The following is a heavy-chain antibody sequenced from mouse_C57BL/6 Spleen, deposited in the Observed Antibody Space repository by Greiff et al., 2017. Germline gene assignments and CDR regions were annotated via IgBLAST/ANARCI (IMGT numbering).Heavy chain of an antibody. Sequence: VQLQQSGAELVRPGASVKLSCTASGFNIKDDYMHWVKQRPEQGLEWIGWIDPENGDTEYASKFQGKATITADTSSNTAYLQLSSLTSEDTAVYYCTGYSNYDYWGQGTTLTVSS. CDR3: TGYSNYDY. V-gene: IGHV14-4*01. CDR2: IDPENGDT. CDR1: GFNIKDDY. J-gene: IGHJ2*01. D-gene: IGHD2-5*01.